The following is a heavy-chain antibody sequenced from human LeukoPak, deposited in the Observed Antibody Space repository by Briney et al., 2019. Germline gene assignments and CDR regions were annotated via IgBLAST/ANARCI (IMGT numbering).Heavy chain of an antibody. J-gene: IGHJ4*02. D-gene: IGHD2-15*01. V-gene: IGHV1-2*02. CDR2: ITPNSGGT. Sequence: ASVKVSCKASGYTFTSYHMHWVRQAPGQGLEWMGWITPNSGGTKYAQRFQGRVTMTRDTSISTAYMDLSSLGSDDTAVFYCVRKSATRRTSEFDYWGQGTPVTVSS. CDR1: GYTFTSYH. CDR3: VRKSATRRTSEFDY.